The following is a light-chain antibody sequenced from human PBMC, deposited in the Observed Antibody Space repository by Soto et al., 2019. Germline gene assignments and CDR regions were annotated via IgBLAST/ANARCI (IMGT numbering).Light chain of an antibody. CDR1: QSVSSSY. J-gene: IGKJ2*01. V-gene: IGKV3-20*01. Sequence: EIVMTQFPGTLSLSPGERATLSCRASQSVSSSYLAWYQQKPGQAPRLLIYDASNRATDIPARFSGSGSGTIFILTRRRLRPELFPFITGQRHKFG. CDR2: DAS. CDR3: QRHK.